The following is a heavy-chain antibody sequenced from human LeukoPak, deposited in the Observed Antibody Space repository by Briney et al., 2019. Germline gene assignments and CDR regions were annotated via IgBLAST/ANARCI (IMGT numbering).Heavy chain of an antibody. CDR1: GGTFSSYA. V-gene: IGHV1-69*04. J-gene: IGHJ4*02. D-gene: IGHD3-3*01. CDR2: IIPILGIA. Sequence: GASVKVSCKASGGTFSSYAISWVRQAPGQGLEWMGRIIPILGIANYAQKFKGRVTITADKSTSTAHMELSSPRAEDTAVYYCARDLDGVTTFGVLPFFDYWRQGTLVPVSS. CDR3: ARDLDGVTTFGVLPFFDY.